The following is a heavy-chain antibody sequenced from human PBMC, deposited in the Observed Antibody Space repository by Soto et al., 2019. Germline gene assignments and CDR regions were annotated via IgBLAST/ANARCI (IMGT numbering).Heavy chain of an antibody. J-gene: IGHJ3*02. Sequence: ASVKVSCKASGYTFTSYGISWVRQAPGQGLEWMGWINPSGGSTSYAQKFQGRVTMTRDTSTSTVYMELSSLRSEDTAVYYCARDLIPLAYCGGDCYSNYDAFDIWGQGTMVTVSS. CDR1: GYTFTSYG. D-gene: IGHD2-21*02. CDR3: ARDLIPLAYCGGDCYSNYDAFDI. CDR2: INPSGGST. V-gene: IGHV1-46*01.